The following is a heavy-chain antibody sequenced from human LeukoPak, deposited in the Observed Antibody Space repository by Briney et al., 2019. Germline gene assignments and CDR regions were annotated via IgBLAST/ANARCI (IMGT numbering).Heavy chain of an antibody. V-gene: IGHV4-59*01. CDR2: IYFSGST. Sequence: PSETLSLTCTVSGGSISSYYWSSLRQPPGKGLEWIGYIYFSGSTNYNPSLKSRVTISRDTSKNQFSLKLSSVTAADTAVYYCARSTMLYDSSGYDYLGYYMDVWGKGTTVTVSS. J-gene: IGHJ6*03. CDR1: GGSISSYY. CDR3: ARSTMLYDSSGYDYLGYYMDV. D-gene: IGHD3-22*01.